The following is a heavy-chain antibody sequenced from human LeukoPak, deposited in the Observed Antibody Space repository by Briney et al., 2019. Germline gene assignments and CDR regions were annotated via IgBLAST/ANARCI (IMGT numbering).Heavy chain of an antibody. CDR1: GFTFRNYA. CDR2: INHGDNNT. V-gene: IGHV3-23*01. J-gene: IGHJ4*02. Sequence: GASLRLSCAASGFTFRNYAMSWVRQAPGKGLEWVSHINHGDNNTFYADSVKGRFTLSRDSSKNTLYLQMNSLRAEDTAIYYCARKAVATAGTALDNWGQGTVVTVSS. CDR3: ARKAVATAGTALDN. D-gene: IGHD6-19*01.